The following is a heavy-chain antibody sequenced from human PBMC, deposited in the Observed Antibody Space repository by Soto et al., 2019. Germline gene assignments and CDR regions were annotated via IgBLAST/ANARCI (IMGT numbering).Heavy chain of an antibody. V-gene: IGHV1-3*01. Sequence: GASVKVSCKASGYTFTSYAMHWVRQAPGQRLEWMGWINAGNGNTKYSQKFQGRVTITRDTSASTAYMELSSLRSEDTAVYYCGRDPPPVRGAYVLDYYYYYMAVWGKGPTVPVSS. D-gene: IGHD2-8*02. CDR2: INAGNGNT. CDR1: GYTFTSYA. J-gene: IGHJ6*03. CDR3: GRDPPPVRGAYVLDYYYYYMAV.